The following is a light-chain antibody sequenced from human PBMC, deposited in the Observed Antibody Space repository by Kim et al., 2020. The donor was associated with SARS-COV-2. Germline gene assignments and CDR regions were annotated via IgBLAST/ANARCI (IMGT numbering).Light chain of an antibody. V-gene: IGKV3-11*01. CDR1: QMVSSD. Sequence: LHQGETDTPSRRASQMVSSDLDWYQRKPGQAPRILIYDAANRATGIPARCSGSGSGTDFTLTISSLEPEDFAVYYCQQRSNWPLTFGGGTKVEIK. CDR2: DAA. CDR3: QQRSNWPLT. J-gene: IGKJ4*01.